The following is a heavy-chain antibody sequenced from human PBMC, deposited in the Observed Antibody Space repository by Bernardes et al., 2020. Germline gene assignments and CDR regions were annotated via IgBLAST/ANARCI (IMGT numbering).Heavy chain of an antibody. CDR2: MNPNSGNT. D-gene: IGHD6-13*01. CDR3: ARGRILGIAAAVSY. CDR1: GYTFTSYD. J-gene: IGHJ4*02. V-gene: IGHV1-8*01. Sequence: SVKVSCKASGYTFTSYDINWVRQATGQGLEWMGWMNPNSGNTGYAQKFQGRVTMTRNTSISTAYMELSSLRSEDTAVYYCARGRILGIAAAVSYWGQGTLVTVSS.